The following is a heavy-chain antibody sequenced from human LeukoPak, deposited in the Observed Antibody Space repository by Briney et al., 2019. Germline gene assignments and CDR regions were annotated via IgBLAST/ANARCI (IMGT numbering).Heavy chain of an antibody. D-gene: IGHD6-6*01. CDR2: IIPIFGTA. V-gene: IGHV1-69*13. J-gene: IGHJ3*02. Sequence: ASVKVSCKASGGTFSSYAISWVRQAPGQGLEWMGGIIPIFGTANYAQKFQGRVTITADESTSTAYMELSSLRSEDTAVYYCARDFHRSTHDQSSAFDIWGQGTMVTVSS. CDR3: ARDFHRSTHDQSSAFDI. CDR1: GGTFSSYA.